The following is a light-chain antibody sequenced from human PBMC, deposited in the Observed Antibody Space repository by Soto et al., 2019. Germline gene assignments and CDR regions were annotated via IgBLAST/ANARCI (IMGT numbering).Light chain of an antibody. CDR3: QQTKSYPST. CDR1: QSISSY. Sequence: DIQMTQSPSSLSASVGDRVTITCRASQSISSYLNWYQQTPGKAPKLLIYGASILQSGVPSGFSGSGFGTDFTLTISSLRAEDFAIYFCQQTKSYPSTFGGGTRVEI. CDR2: GAS. V-gene: IGKV1-39*01. J-gene: IGKJ4*01.